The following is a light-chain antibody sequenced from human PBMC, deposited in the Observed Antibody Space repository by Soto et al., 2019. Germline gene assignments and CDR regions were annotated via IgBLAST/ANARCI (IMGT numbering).Light chain of an antibody. CDR3: QQYGGSPGT. CDR1: QSVSGSY. Sequence: IVLTQSPATLSLSPGERATLSCRASQSVSGSYLAWYQQKPGQAPMLLIYGASSRATGIPDRFSGSGSGTDFTLTITRLEPEDFAMYYCQQYGGSPGTFGQGTKVEIK. CDR2: GAS. V-gene: IGKV3-20*01. J-gene: IGKJ1*01.